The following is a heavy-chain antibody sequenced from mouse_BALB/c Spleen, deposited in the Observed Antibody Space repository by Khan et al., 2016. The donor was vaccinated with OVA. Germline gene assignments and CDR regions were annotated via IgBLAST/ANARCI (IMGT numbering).Heavy chain of an antibody. Sequence: QVQLVQSGAELARPGASVKMSCKASGYTFTSYTMHWVKQRPGQGLEWIGYINPSSDYTNYNQKFKGKATLSVDKSSSTAYMQLSSLTSEDSAVYYCAREGAYHRSDGWFAYWGQGTLVTVSA. CDR1: GYTFTSYT. V-gene: IGHV1-4*01. D-gene: IGHD2-14*01. J-gene: IGHJ3*01. CDR2: INPSSDYT. CDR3: AREGAYHRSDGWFAY.